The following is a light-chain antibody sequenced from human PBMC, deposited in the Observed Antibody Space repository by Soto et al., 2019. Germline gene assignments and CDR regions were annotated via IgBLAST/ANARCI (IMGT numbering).Light chain of an antibody. CDR2: DAS. CDR3: QQYNSYST. V-gene: IGKV1-5*01. J-gene: IGKJ1*01. CDR1: QSISSW. Sequence: DIHITYSPFTLSSCVVDRVTITCRASQSISSWLAWYQQKPGKAPKLLIYDASSLESGVPSRFSGSGSGTEFTLTISSLQTDDFATYYCQQYNSYSTFGQGTKVDI.